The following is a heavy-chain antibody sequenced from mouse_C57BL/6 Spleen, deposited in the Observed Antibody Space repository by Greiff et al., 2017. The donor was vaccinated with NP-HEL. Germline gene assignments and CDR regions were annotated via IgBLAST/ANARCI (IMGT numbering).Heavy chain of an antibody. V-gene: IGHV1-50*01. CDR1: GYTFTSYW. CDR2: IDPSDSYT. D-gene: IGHD4-1*02. CDR3: ARSPNWVDY. Sequence: QVQLQQSGAELVKPGASVKLSCKASGYTFTSYWMQWVKQRPGQGLEWIGEIDPSDSYTNYNQKFKGKATLTVDTSSSTAYMQLSSLTSEDSAVYYCARSPNWVDYWGQGTTLTVSS. J-gene: IGHJ2*01.